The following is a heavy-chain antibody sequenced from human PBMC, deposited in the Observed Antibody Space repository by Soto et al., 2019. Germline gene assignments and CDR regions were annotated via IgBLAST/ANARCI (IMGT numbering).Heavy chain of an antibody. Sequence: EVHLLESGGGLVHPGESLRLSCGASGFTFSSCVMTWVRQPPGKGLEWVSCITDSGTGTYYADSVKGRFTISRDNSKNTMYLQMNNLRAEDTGVYYCAKGLINGRWYAEDWGQGTLVTVSS. CDR3: AKGLINGRWYAED. D-gene: IGHD6-13*01. CDR1: GFTFSSCV. V-gene: IGHV3-23*01. J-gene: IGHJ4*02. CDR2: ITDSGTGT.